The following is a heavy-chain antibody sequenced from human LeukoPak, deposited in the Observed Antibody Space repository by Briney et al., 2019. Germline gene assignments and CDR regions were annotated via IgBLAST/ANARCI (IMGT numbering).Heavy chain of an antibody. J-gene: IGHJ6*04. CDR3: AREGGVVRGVWRYGMDV. CDR2: INPSGGST. D-gene: IGHD3-10*01. Sequence: ASVKVSCKASGYTFTSYYMHWVRQAPGQGLEWMGIINPSGGSTSYAQKFQGRVTMTRDTSTSTVYMELSSLRPEDTAVYYCAREGGVVRGVWRYGMDVWGKGTTVTVSS. CDR1: GYTFTSYY. V-gene: IGHV1-46*01.